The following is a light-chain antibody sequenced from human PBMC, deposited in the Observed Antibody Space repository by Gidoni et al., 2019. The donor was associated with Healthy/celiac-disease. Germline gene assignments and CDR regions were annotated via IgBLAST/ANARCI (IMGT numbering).Light chain of an antibody. CDR3: QQRSNWPPALT. J-gene: IGKJ4*01. CDR1: QSVSSY. CDR2: DAS. V-gene: IGKV3-11*01. Sequence: EIVLTQSPATLSLSPGERATLSCRASQSVSSYLAWYQQKPGQAPRPLIYDASNRATGIPARFSGRGSGTDFTLTISSLEPEDFAVYYCQQRSNWPPALTFGGGTKVEIK.